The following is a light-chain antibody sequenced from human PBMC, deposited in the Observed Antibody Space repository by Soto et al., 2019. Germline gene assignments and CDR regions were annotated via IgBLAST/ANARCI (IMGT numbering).Light chain of an antibody. V-gene: IGKV1-27*01. CDR1: QGISSY. J-gene: IGKJ1*01. Sequence: DIQMTQSPSSLSASVGDRVTITCRASQGISSYLAWYQQKPGKVPKLLIYAASTLQSGVPSRFSGSGSGTDFTLTISSLQPEDVATYYWQKYNSAPRTFGQGTKVDIK. CDR2: AAS. CDR3: QKYNSAPRT.